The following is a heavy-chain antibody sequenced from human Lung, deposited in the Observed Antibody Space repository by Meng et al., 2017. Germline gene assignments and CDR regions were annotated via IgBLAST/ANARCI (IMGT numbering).Heavy chain of an antibody. D-gene: IGHD3-10*01. CDR1: GGSISGSSYD. CDR2: IYYSGST. CDR3: ARVDYYGSGSRRFDP. J-gene: IGHJ5*02. V-gene: IGHV4-39*06. Sequence: RLGLQESGPGLGEPAETRSVSCSVSGGSISGSSYDGGGSREPPGKGLGGIGRIYYSGSTYDNPSLKRRVTISVDTSKNQFSLKLSSVTAADTAGYYCARVDYYGSGSRRFDPWGQGTLVTVSS.